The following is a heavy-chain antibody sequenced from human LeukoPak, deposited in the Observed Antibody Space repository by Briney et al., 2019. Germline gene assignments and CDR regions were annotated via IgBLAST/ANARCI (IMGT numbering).Heavy chain of an antibody. V-gene: IGHV3-21*01. D-gene: IGHD3-22*01. J-gene: IGHJ3*02. Sequence: GGSLRLSCAASGFTFSSYSMNWVRQAPGKGLEWVSSISSSSSYIYNADSVKGRFTISRDNAKNSLYLQMDSLRAEDTAVYYCARDVVGYYDSSGYYLSAFDIWGQGTMVTVSS. CDR3: ARDVVGYYDSSGYYLSAFDI. CDR1: GFTFSSYS. CDR2: ISSSSSYI.